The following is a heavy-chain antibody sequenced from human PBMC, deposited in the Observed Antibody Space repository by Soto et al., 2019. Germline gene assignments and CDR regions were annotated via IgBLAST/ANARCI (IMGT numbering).Heavy chain of an antibody. D-gene: IGHD3-10*01. CDR1: GYTFTSYA. CDR3: ASGASLWFGAHFDY. CDR2: INDGNGNT. J-gene: IGHJ4*02. V-gene: IGHV1-3*01. Sequence: QVQLVQSGAEVKKPGASVKVSCKASGYTFTSYAMHWVRQAPGQRLEWMGWINDGNGNTKYSQKFQGRVTITRDTSASTAYMELSSLRSEDTAVYYCASGASLWFGAHFDYWGQGTLVTVSS.